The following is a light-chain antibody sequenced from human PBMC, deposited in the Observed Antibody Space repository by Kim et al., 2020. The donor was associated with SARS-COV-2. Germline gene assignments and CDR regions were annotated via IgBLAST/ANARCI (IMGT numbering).Light chain of an antibody. CDR1: QGISNY. J-gene: IGKJ1*01. Sequence: ASVGDRVTITCRASQGISNYLAWYQQKPGKVPKLLIYAASALQSGVPSRCSGSGSGTDFTLTITSLQPEDVAAYYCQQCKSAPWTFGQGTKVEIK. CDR3: QQCKSAPWT. V-gene: IGKV1-27*01. CDR2: AAS.